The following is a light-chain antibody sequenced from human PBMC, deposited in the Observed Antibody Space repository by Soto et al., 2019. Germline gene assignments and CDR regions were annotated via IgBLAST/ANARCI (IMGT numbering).Light chain of an antibody. CDR1: QTVTSSY. CDR2: DAV. Sequence: VLTQSPGSLSLSPGERATVSCRASQTVTSSYLAWYQQRPGRAPQLLIYDAVKRATGISERFSGSESGRDYTLTISRLDPEDSAVYYCQQYGDSITVGGGTKVDSK. V-gene: IGKV3-20*01. CDR3: QQYGDSIT. J-gene: IGKJ4*01.